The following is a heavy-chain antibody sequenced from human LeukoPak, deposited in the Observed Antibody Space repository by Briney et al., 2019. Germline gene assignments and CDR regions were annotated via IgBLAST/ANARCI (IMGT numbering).Heavy chain of an antibody. Sequence: GGSLRLSCAASGFTFSSYWMHWVRQAPGKGLEWVSAISGSGGSTYYADSVKGRFTISRDNSKNTLYLQMNSLRAEDTAVYYCAKDPRSLYSGSYYFDYWGQGTLVTVSS. J-gene: IGHJ4*02. CDR2: ISGSGGST. V-gene: IGHV3-23*01. D-gene: IGHD1-26*01. CDR1: GFTFSSYW. CDR3: AKDPRSLYSGSYYFDY.